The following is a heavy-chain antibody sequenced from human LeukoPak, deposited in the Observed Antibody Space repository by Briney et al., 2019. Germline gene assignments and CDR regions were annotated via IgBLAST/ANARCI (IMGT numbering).Heavy chain of an antibody. V-gene: IGHV3-30*18. CDR1: GFTFSSYA. D-gene: IGHD3-22*01. J-gene: IGHJ4*02. CDR3: AKSYYYDKLAYY. Sequence: SGGSLRLSCAASGFTFSSYAMSWVRQAPGKGLEWVAVISYDGSNKYYADSVKGRFTISRDNSKNTLYLQMNSLRAEDTAVYYCAKSYYYDKLAYYWGQGTLVTVSS. CDR2: ISYDGSNK.